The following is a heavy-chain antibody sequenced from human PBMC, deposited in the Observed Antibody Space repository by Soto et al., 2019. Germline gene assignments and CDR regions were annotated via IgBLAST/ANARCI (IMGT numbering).Heavy chain of an antibody. D-gene: IGHD2-15*01. J-gene: IGHJ4*02. CDR2: ISGSGGST. V-gene: IGHV3-23*01. Sequence: GGSLRLSCAASGFTFSSYAMSWVHQAPGKGMEWVAAISGSGGSTYYADSVKGRFTISRENSKNTLYLQMNSLRAEDAAVYYCAKDLVGSNADYYDYWGQGTLVTVSS. CDR3: AKDLVGSNADYYDY. CDR1: GFTFSSYA.